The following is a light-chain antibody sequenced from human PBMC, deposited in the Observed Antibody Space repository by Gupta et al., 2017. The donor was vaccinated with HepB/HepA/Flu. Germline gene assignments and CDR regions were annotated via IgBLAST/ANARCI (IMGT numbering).Light chain of an antibody. CDR2: WAS. V-gene: IGKV4-1*01. Sequence: DIVMTQSPDSLAVSLGERATINCKSSQSVFYSSNNKNYLAWYQQKPGQPPKLLINWASTRESGVPDRFSGSGSGTDFTLTISSLQAEDVAVYYCQQSYDTPCNFGRGTKLEIK. J-gene: IGKJ2*02. CDR1: QSVFYSSNNKNY. CDR3: QQSYDTPCN.